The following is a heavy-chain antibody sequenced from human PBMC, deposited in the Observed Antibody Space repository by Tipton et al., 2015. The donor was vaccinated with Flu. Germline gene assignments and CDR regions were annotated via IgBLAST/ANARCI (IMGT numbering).Heavy chain of an antibody. CDR2: IIPIFGTA. J-gene: IGHJ3*02. CDR1: GGTFSSYA. D-gene: IGHD3-22*01. CDR3: ARDGHITMIVVDDAFDI. V-gene: IGHV1-69*01. Sequence: QLVQSGAEVKKPGSSVKVSCKASGGTFSSYAISWVRQAPGQGLEWMGGIIPIFGTANYAQKFQGRVTITADESTSTAYMELSSLRSEETAVYYCARDGHITMIVVDDAFDIWGQGTMVTVSS.